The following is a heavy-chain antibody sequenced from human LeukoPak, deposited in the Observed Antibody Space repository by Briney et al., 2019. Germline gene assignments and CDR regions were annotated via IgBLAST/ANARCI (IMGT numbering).Heavy chain of an antibody. CDR1: GFTFSNAW. CDR3: TTDGFYSGDAFDI. Sequence: GGSLRLSCAASGFTFSNAWMSWVRQAPGKGLEWVGRIKSKTDGGTTDYAAPVKGRFTISRDDSKNTLYLQMNSLKTEDTAVYYCTTDGFYSGDAFDIWGQGTMVTVSS. CDR2: IKSKTDGGTT. V-gene: IGHV3-15*01. D-gene: IGHD2-15*01. J-gene: IGHJ3*02.